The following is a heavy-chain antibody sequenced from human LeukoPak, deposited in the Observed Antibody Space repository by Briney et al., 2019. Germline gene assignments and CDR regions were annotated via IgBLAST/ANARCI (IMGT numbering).Heavy chain of an antibody. Sequence: SETLSLTCTVSGGSVSSGSYYWSWIRPPPGKGLEWIGYIYYSGSTNYNPSLKSRVTISVDTSKSQFSLKLSSVTAADTAVYYCARGPTQGAFDIWGQGTMVTVSS. J-gene: IGHJ3*02. V-gene: IGHV4-61*01. CDR3: ARGPTQGAFDI. CDR1: GGSVSSGSYY. CDR2: IYYSGST.